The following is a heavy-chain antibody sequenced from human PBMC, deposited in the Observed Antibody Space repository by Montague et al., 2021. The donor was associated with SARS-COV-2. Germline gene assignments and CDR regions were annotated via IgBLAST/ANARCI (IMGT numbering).Heavy chain of an antibody. CDR1: GGFISSYY. CDR2: IYTSGST. CDR3: AREAWFGDKTSASEYYGMDV. V-gene: IGHV4-4*07. D-gene: IGHD3-10*01. J-gene: IGHJ6*02. Sequence: SETLSLTCTVSGGFISSYYWSWIRQPAGKGLEWIGRIYTSGSTNYNPSLKSRVTMSVDTSKNQFSLKLSSVTAADTAVYYCAREAWFGDKTSASEYYGMDVWGQGTTVTVSS.